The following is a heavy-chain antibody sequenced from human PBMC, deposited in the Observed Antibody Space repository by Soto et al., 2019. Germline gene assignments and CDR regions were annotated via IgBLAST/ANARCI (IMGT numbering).Heavy chain of an antibody. CDR2: ISHSGST. CDR1: GGSISSYY. J-gene: IGHJ6*03. CDR3: ARANVGDFWSGLNYYHYYYMDV. V-gene: IGHV4-59*01. Sequence: SETLSLTRTVSGGSISSYYWNWILQPPGKGLEWIGYISHSGSTNYNPSLKSRVTISVDTSKNQFSLKLSSVTAADTAVYYCARANVGDFWSGLNYYHYYYMDVWGNGTTVTVSS. D-gene: IGHD3-3*01.